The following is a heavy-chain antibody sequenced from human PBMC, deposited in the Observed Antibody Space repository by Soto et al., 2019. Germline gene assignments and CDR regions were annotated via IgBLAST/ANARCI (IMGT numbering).Heavy chain of an antibody. Sequence: GGSLRLSCAASGFTVSSNYMSWVRQAPGKGLEWVSVIYSGGSTYYADSVKGRFTISRDNSKNTLYLQMNSLRAEDTAVYYCAKEVEAIGTPLFDYWGQGTLVTVSS. CDR1: GFTVSSNY. J-gene: IGHJ4*02. D-gene: IGHD1-26*01. CDR2: IYSGGST. V-gene: IGHV3-53*01. CDR3: AKEVEAIGTPLFDY.